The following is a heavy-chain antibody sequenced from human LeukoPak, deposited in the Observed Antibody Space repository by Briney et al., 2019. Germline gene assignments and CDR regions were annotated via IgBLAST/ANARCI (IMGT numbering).Heavy chain of an antibody. J-gene: IGHJ4*02. CDR3: ARDEIRPPNAWLKPQRGIDY. D-gene: IGHD1-14*01. CDR2: IFHSIIT. Sequence: KPSGALCVSPADPRDSFTGDHSTSICHPPQERLWWVCQIFHSIITNYNPSLKSRVTISVDTYKNQFSLHLSSVTAADTAVYYCARDEIRPPNAWLKPQRGIDYWGQGILVSVSS. V-gene: IGHV4-34*12. CDR1: RDSFTGDH.